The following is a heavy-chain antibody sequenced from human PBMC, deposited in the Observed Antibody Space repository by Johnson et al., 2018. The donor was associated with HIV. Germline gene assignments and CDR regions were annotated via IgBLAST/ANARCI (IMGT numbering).Heavy chain of an antibody. V-gene: IGHV3-7*01. CDR3: ARDQAAAGGEAFDI. Sequence: VQLVESGGGLVQPGGSLRLSCAASGFTFTNFWMSWVRQAPGKGLEWVADIKQDGSEKYYVDSVKGRFTISRDNAKNTLYLQMNSLRAEDTAVYYCARDQAAAGGEAFDIWGQGTMVTVSS. CDR1: GFTFTNFW. CDR2: IKQDGSEK. J-gene: IGHJ3*02. D-gene: IGHD6-13*01.